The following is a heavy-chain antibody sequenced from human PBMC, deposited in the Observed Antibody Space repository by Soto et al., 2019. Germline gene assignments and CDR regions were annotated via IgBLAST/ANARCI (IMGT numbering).Heavy chain of an antibody. CDR3: ARLDIVVVPAASFDYYYYYMDV. CDR2: IYPGDSDT. J-gene: IGHJ6*03. D-gene: IGHD2-2*03. Sequence: GESLKISCKCSGYSFTSYWIGWVRQMPGKGLEWMGIIYPGDSDTRYSPSFQGQVTISADKSISTAYLQWSSLKASDTAMYYCARLDIVVVPAASFDYYYYYMDVWGKGTTVTVSS. CDR1: GYSFTSYW. V-gene: IGHV5-51*01.